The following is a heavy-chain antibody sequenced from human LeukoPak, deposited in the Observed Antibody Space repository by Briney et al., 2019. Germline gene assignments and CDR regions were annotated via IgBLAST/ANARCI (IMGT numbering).Heavy chain of an antibody. CDR3: TTARTITMIVVVMREDFDY. J-gene: IGHJ4*02. D-gene: IGHD3-22*01. CDR1: GFTFSDGW. CDR2: IKSKTDGGTT. V-gene: IGHV3-15*01. Sequence: GGSLRLSCAASGFTFSDGWMNWVRQAPGKGLEWVGRIKSKTDGGTTDYAAPVKGRFTISRDDSKNTLYLRMNSLKTEDTAVYYCTTARTITMIVVVMREDFDYWGQGTLVTVSS.